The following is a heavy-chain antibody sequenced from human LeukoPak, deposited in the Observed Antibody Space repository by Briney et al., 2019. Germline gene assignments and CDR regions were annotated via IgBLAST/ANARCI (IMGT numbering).Heavy chain of an antibody. J-gene: IGHJ6*02. CDR3: ARDAFASSWPNYYYGMDV. CDR1: GFTLSTYS. D-gene: IGHD6-13*01. V-gene: IGHV3-21*01. CDR2: ISTSGSYI. Sequence: AGGSLRLSCAASGFTLSTYSLNWVRQAPGKGLEWVSSISTSGSYINYADSVKGRFTISRDNAKNSLYLQMNSLRAEDTAVYYCARDAFASSWPNYYYGMDVWGQGTTVTVSS.